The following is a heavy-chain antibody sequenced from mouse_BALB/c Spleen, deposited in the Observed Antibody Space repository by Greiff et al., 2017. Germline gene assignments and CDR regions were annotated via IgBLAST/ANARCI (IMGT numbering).Heavy chain of an antibody. CDR2: IYPGDGDT. D-gene: IGHD2-2*01. V-gene: IGHV1-87*01. Sequence: VQLQQSGAELARPGASVKLSCKASGYTFTSYWMQWVKQRPGQGLEWIGAIYPGDGDTRYTQKFKGKATLTADKSSNTASMQLSSLASEDSAVYYCARGGYGYDDYYAMEYWGQGTSVTVSA. J-gene: IGHJ4*01. CDR3: ARGGYGYDDYYAMEY. CDR1: GYTFTSYW.